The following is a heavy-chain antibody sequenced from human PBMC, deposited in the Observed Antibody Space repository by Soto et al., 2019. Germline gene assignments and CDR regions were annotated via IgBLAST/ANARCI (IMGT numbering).Heavy chain of an antibody. Sequence: QITLKESGPTLVKPTQSLTLTCTVSGFSLSGDGVGVGWIRQPPGKALEWLALIYWDDDQRYSPSLKTRLTITKDTSKNLVVLTMTNMDTVDTATYYCAHAFGGTSWPNDAFDIWGQGTVVTVSS. D-gene: IGHD3-3*02. CDR3: AHAFGGTSWPNDAFDI. J-gene: IGHJ3*02. V-gene: IGHV2-5*02. CDR2: IYWDDDQ. CDR1: GFSLSGDGVG.